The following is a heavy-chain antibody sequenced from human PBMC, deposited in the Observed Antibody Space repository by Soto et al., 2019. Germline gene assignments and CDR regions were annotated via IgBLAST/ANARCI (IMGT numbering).Heavy chain of an antibody. V-gene: IGHV3-11*01. CDR2: ISGSGDTI. CDR3: ARDRASYYYTSGPYCFDY. D-gene: IGHD3-10*01. CDR1: GFTFSDYY. Sequence: GGSLRLSCAASGFTFSDYYMRWIRQAPGKGLEWVSYISGSGDTIYYADSVKGRFTISRDNAKKSLYLHVNSLRAEDTAVYYCARDRASYYYTSGPYCFDYWGQGTLVTVSS. J-gene: IGHJ4*02.